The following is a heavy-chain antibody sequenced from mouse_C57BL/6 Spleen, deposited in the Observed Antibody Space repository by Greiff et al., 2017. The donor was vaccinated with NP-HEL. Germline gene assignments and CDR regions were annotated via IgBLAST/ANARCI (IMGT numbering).Heavy chain of an antibody. D-gene: IGHD1-1*01. CDR2: ISYDGSN. CDR1: GYSITSCYY. V-gene: IGHV3-6*01. CDR3: ARQERYYEGYFDV. Sequence: EVLLVESGPGLVKPSQSLSLTCSVTGYSITSCYYWNWIRQFPGNKVAWMGYISYDGSNYYNPSLKIRISITRDTSKNKFFLKLNTVTTEDTATYYCARQERYYEGYFDVWGTGTTVTVSS. J-gene: IGHJ1*03.